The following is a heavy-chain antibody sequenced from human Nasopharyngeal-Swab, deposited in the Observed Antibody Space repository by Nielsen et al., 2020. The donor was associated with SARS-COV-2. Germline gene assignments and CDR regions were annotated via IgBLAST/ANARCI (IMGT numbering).Heavy chain of an antibody. CDR1: GGSVSSGSYY. Sequence: SETLSLTCTVSGGSVSSGSYYWSWIRQPPGKGLEWIGYIYYSGSTNYNPSLKSRVTISVDTSKNQFSLKLSSVTAADTAVYYCARHSWNLFDYWGQGTLVTVSS. V-gene: IGHV4-61*01. J-gene: IGHJ4*02. D-gene: IGHD1-20*01. CDR2: IYYSGST. CDR3: ARHSWNLFDY.